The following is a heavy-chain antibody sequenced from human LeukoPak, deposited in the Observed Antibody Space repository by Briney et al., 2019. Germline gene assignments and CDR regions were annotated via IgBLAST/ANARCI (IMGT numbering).Heavy chain of an antibody. J-gene: IGHJ6*02. CDR1: GYTFTGYY. Sequence: ASVKVSCRASGYTFTGYYIHWVRQAPGQGLEWMGWINPKSGDTNLAQKFQGRVAMTRDTSIRTVYMELSRLRSDDSAIYYCTRDHCSFANCYEDYYHGMDVWGQGTTVTVSS. CDR2: INPKSGDT. CDR3: TRDHCSFANCYEDYYHGMDV. V-gene: IGHV1-2*02. D-gene: IGHD2-15*01.